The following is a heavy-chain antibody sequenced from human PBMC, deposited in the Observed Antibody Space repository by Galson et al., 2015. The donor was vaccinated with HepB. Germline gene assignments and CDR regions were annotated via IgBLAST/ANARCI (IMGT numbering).Heavy chain of an antibody. V-gene: IGHV1-2*02. CDR2: INPNSGGT. CDR1: GYTFTGYY. J-gene: IGHJ4*02. CDR3: ARVAWDYGDFDY. Sequence: SVKVSCKASGYTFTGYYMHWVRQAPGQGLEWMGWINPNSGGTNYAQKFQGRVTMTRDTSISTAYMELSRLRSDGTAVYYCARVAWDYGDFDYWGQGTLVTVSS. D-gene: IGHD4-17*01.